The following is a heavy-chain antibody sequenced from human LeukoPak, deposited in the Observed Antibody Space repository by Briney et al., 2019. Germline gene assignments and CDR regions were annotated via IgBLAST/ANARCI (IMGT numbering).Heavy chain of an antibody. J-gene: IGHJ3*02. D-gene: IGHD3-22*01. V-gene: IGHV4-38-2*02. Sequence: SETLSLTCTVSGYSISSGFYWGWIRQPPGKGLEWFGNIYHSGITYYNPSLKSRVTISVDTSKNQFSLKLSSVTAADTAVYYCARVPDYYDRFPDAFDIWGQETMVTVSS. CDR1: GYSISSGFY. CDR3: ARVPDYYDRFPDAFDI. CDR2: IYHSGIT.